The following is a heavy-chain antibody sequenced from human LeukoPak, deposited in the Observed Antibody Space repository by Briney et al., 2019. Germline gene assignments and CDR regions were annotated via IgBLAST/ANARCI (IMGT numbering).Heavy chain of an antibody. CDR1: GITFSSYA. D-gene: IGHD1-26*01. CDR3: ARDGYSGSYYEPTNFDY. V-gene: IGHV3-48*03. J-gene: IGHJ4*02. Sequence: PGRSLRLSCAASGITFSSYAMHWVRQAPGKGLEWVSYISSSGSTIYYADSVKGRFTISRDNAKNSLYLQMNSLRAEDTAVYYCARDGYSGSYYEPTNFDYWGQGTLVTVSS. CDR2: ISSSGSTI.